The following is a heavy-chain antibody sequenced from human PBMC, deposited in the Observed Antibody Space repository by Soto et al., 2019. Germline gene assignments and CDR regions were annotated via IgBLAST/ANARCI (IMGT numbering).Heavy chain of an antibody. V-gene: IGHV4-39*01. CDR2: IYYGGTT. D-gene: IGHD3-10*01. Sequence: QLHLQESGPGRVKPSETLSLMCSVSGGSISTSGNYWGWVRQAPEKGLEWIGDIYYGGTTNHNPPLNRRVTISVDTSKNQFSLKLTSVTAADTAVYYCARLPLVRGLPAWGQGTLVTVSS. J-gene: IGHJ5*02. CDR1: GGSISTSGNY. CDR3: ARLPLVRGLPA.